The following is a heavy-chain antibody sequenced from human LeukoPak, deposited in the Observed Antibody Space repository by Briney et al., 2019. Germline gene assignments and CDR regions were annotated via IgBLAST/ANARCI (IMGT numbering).Heavy chain of an antibody. CDR1: GGSISSHY. Sequence: SETLSLTCTVSGGSISSHYWSWIRQPPGKGLEWIGYIYYSGSTNYNPSLKSRVTISVDTSKNQFSLKLSSVTAEDTAVYYCARDLRRGMVNYYGMDVWGQGTTVTVSS. V-gene: IGHV4-59*11. CDR3: ARDLRRGMVNYYGMDV. J-gene: IGHJ6*02. D-gene: IGHD2-21*01. CDR2: IYYSGST.